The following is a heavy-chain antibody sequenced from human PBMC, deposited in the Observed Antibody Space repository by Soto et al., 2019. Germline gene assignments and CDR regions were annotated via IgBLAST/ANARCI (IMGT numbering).Heavy chain of an antibody. CDR3: ARHAVQDIVVVPAATTDYYYYYGMDV. CDR2: IYPGDSDT. J-gene: IGHJ6*02. V-gene: IGHV5-51*01. D-gene: IGHD2-2*01. CDR1: GYSFTSYW. Sequence: RGESLKISCKGSGYSFTSYWIGWVRQMPGKGLEWMGIIYPGDSDTRYSPSFQGQVTISADKSISTAYLQWSSLKASDTAMYYCARHAVQDIVVVPAATTDYYYYYGMDVWGQGTTVTVSS.